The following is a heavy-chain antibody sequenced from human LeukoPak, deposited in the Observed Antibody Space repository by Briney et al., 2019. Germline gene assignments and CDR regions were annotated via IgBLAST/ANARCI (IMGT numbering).Heavy chain of an antibody. J-gene: IGHJ4*02. D-gene: IGHD1-7*01. CDR2: ISGSGGST. CDR1: GFTFSSYA. V-gene: IGHV3-23*01. Sequence: GGSLRLSCAASGFTFSSYAMSWVRQAPGKGLEWVSAISGSGGSTYYADSVKGRFTISRDNSKNTLYLQMNGLRAEDTAVYYCTREETNWNFFPTYYFDYWGQGTLVTVSS. CDR3: TREETNWNFFPTYYFDY.